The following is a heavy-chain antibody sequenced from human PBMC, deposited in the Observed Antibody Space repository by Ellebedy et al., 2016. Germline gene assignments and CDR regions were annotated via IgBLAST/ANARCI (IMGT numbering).Heavy chain of an antibody. CDR3: ATGGISAYEY. D-gene: IGHD5-12*01. CDR1: GFTFSGYG. V-gene: IGHV3-74*01. J-gene: IGHJ4*02. CDR2: IHSDGSSI. Sequence: GESLKISXASSGFTFSGYGMHWVRQAPGKGLGWVSRIHSDGSSIVYADSVKGRFTISRDNAKNTLYVQMNSLRVEDTAVYFCATGGISAYEYWGQGTLVTVSS.